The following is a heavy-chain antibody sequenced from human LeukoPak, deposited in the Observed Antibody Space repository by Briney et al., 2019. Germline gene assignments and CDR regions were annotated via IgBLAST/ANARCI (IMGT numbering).Heavy chain of an antibody. V-gene: IGHV4-30-2*01. Sequence: SETLSLSCTVSGGSISSGGYYWSWIRQPPGKGLEWIGYIYPSGSTYYNPSLKSRVTISVDTSKNQFSLKLSSVTAADTAVYYCARGGEYSGTYYRGDFDYWGQGTLVTVSS. J-gene: IGHJ4*02. CDR3: ARGGEYSGTYYRGDFDY. D-gene: IGHD1-26*01. CDR1: GGSISSGGYY. CDR2: IYPSGST.